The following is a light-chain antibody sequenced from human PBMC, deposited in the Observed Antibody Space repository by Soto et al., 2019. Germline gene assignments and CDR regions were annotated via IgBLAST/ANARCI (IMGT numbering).Light chain of an antibody. CDR1: SGSIASNY. J-gene: IGLJ2*01. V-gene: IGLV6-57*01. CDR2: EDN. Sequence: NFMLTQPHSVSESPGKSVTISCTRSSGSIASNYVQWYQQRPGSFPTTVIYEDNQRPSGVPDRISGSIDSSSNSASLTISGLKTEDEADYYCQSYDSSNQNVVFGGGTKLTVL. CDR3: QSYDSSNQNVV.